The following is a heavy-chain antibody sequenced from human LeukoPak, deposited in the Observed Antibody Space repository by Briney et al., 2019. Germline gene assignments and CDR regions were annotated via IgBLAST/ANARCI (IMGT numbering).Heavy chain of an antibody. V-gene: IGHV3-33*06. Sequence: GGSLRLSCAASGFTFSSYGMHWVRQAPGKGLEWVAVIWYDGSNKYYADSVKGRFTISRDNSKNTLYLQMNSLRAEDTAVYYCAKDLWGNTVPDYWGQGTLVTVSS. D-gene: IGHD2-21*01. J-gene: IGHJ4*02. CDR1: GFTFSSYG. CDR3: AKDLWGNTVPDY. CDR2: IWYDGSNK.